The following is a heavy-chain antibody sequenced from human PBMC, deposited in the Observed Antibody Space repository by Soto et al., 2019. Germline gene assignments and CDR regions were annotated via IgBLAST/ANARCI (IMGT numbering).Heavy chain of an antibody. V-gene: IGHV1-18*04. CDR3: ARDWVVAAGKGTFDY. D-gene: IGHD6-13*01. CDR1: GYTFTSYG. CDR2: ISAYNGNT. J-gene: IGHJ4*02. Sequence: QVQLVQSGAEVKKPGASVKVSCKASGYTFTSYGISWVRQAPGQGLEWMGWISAYNGNTNYAQNLQGRVTMNTDTSTSTVYMELRSLRSDDTAFYYCARDWVVAAGKGTFDYWGQGTLVTVSS.